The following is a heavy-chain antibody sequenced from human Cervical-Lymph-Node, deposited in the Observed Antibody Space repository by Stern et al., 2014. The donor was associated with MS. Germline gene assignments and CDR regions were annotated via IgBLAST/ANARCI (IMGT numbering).Heavy chain of an antibody. V-gene: IGHV2-5*02. J-gene: IGHJ4*02. D-gene: IGHD2-21*02. CDR2: LYWDDDK. CDR3: AHSSRDSLRSFDY. CDR1: GFSLTTDGVS. Sequence: QIPFKESGATLVKPTQTLTLTCTFSGFSLTTDGVSVGWIRQPPANALTGLALLYWDDDKRYSPSLRSRLTITNDTSKNHVVLTMSNMDPVDTATYYCAHSSRDSLRSFDYWGQGTLVTVSS.